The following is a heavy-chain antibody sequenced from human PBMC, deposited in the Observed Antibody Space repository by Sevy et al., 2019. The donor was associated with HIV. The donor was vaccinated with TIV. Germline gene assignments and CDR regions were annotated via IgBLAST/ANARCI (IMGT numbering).Heavy chain of an antibody. J-gene: IGHJ4*02. CDR2: VSRSSNYI. Sequence: GGSLRLSCAASGFSFINYNMNWVRQAPGKGLEWVASVSRSSNYIYYAESLKGRFIISRDNAKDTLYLQMNSLRADDSAVYYCARGPPDGSYDYFDYWGQGALVTVSS. CDR3: ARGPPDGSYDYFDY. CDR1: GFSFINYN. V-gene: IGHV3-21*06. D-gene: IGHD1-26*01.